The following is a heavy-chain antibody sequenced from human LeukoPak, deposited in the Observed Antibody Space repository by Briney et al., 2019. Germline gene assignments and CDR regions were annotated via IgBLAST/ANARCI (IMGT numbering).Heavy chain of an antibody. CDR3: VRVGGRSSIGGDC. CDR2: IKSDGSNS. Sequence: GGSLRLSCAASGFTFSTYWMHWVRQAPGTWLVWVSRIKSDGSNSNYADCVKGRFTISRDNAKNTLYLQMNSLRAEDTAVYHCVRVGGRSSIGGDCWGQGTLVTVSS. V-gene: IGHV3-74*01. CDR1: GFTFSTYW. D-gene: IGHD3-10*01. J-gene: IGHJ4*02.